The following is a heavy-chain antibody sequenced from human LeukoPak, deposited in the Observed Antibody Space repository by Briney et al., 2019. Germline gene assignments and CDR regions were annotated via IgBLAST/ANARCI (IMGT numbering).Heavy chain of an antibody. Sequence: ASVKVSCKASGYTFTNYGISWVRQAPGQGLEWMGWISAYNGNTNYAQKLKGRVTMTTDTSTSTAYMELRSLRSDDTAVYYCARDSRGWYHWFDPWGQGTLVTVSS. CDR3: ARDSRGWYHWFDP. J-gene: IGHJ5*02. CDR2: ISAYNGNT. D-gene: IGHD6-19*01. CDR1: GYTFTNYG. V-gene: IGHV1-18*01.